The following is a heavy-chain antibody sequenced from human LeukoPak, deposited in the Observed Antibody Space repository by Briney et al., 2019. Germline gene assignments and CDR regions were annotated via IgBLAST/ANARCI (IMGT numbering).Heavy chain of an antibody. J-gene: IGHJ6*04. D-gene: IGHD2-2*02. V-gene: IGHV1-69*13. CDR2: SIPIFGTA. CDR3: ARGPKKGYCSSTSCYSNYYYYGMDV. CDR1: GGTFSSYA. Sequence: SVKVSCKASGGTFSSYAISWGRQAPGQGLEWMGGSIPIFGTANYAQKFQGRVTITADESTSTAYMELSSLRSEDTTVYYCARGPKKGYCSSTSCYSNYYYYGMDVWGKGTRVIVSS.